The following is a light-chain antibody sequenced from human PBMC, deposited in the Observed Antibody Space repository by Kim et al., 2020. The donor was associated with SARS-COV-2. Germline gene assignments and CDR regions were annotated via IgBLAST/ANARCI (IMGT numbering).Light chain of an antibody. CDR1: KLGDKY. CDR3: QAWDSSTGV. J-gene: IGLJ2*01. Sequence: SYELTQPPSVSVSPGQTASITCSGDKLGDKYACXYQQKPGQSPVLVIYQDSKRPTGIPERLSGSNSGNTATLTISGTQARDEADYYCQAWDSSTGVFGGG. CDR2: QDS. V-gene: IGLV3-1*01.